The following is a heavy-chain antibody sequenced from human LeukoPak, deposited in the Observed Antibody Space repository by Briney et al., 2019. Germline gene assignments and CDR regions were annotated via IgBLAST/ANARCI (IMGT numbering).Heavy chain of an antibody. CDR1: GFTFSSYS. V-gene: IGHV3-21*01. Sequence: GGSLRLSCAASGFTFSSYSMNWVRQAPGKGLEWVSSISTSSIYIYYADSVKGRFTISRDNAKNSLYLQMNSLRAEDTAVYYCARVAYCSSTSCYLADYYYYYMDVWGKGTTVTISS. J-gene: IGHJ6*03. D-gene: IGHD2-2*01. CDR3: ARVAYCSSTSCYLADYYYYYMDV. CDR2: ISTSSIYI.